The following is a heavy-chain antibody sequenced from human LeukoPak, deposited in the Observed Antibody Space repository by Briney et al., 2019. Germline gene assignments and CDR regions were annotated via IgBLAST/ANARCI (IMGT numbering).Heavy chain of an antibody. CDR2: ISYDGSNE. V-gene: IGHV3-30*18. J-gene: IGHJ4*02. CDR3: AKDEVATVAVPNFFDH. D-gene: IGHD6-19*01. CDR1: GFTFSSYG. Sequence: GGSLRLSCAASGFTFSSYGMHWVRQAPGKGLEWVALISYDGSNEYYADSVKGRFTIFRDNSKNTLYLQLNSLRGEDTAVYYCAKDEVATVAVPNFFDHWGQGTLVTVSS.